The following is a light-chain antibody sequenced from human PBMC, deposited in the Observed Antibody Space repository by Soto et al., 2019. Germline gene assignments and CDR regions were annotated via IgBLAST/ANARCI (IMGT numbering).Light chain of an antibody. CDR3: QQYSDWPRT. J-gene: IGKJ2*01. Sequence: IVMTQSPATLSVLPGERATLSCRASQSVSRSLAWYQQKPGQAPRLLIYGASTRATDIPARFFGSGSGTEFTLTISGLQSEDFAVYYCQQYSDWPRTFGQGTSLEIK. CDR1: QSVSRS. CDR2: GAS. V-gene: IGKV3-15*01.